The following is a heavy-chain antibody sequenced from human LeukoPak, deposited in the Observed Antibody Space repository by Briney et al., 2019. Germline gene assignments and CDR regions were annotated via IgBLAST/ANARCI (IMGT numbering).Heavy chain of an antibody. CDR2: IYYSGST. D-gene: IGHD2-21*02. Sequence: SETLSLTCTVSGGSISSSSYYWGWIRQPPGKGLEWIGSIYYSGSTYYNPSLNSRVTISVDTSKNQFSLRLSSVTAADTAVYYCARDRPTGYFDLWGRGTLVTVSS. CDR1: GGSISSSSYY. CDR3: ARDRPTGYFDL. J-gene: IGHJ2*01. V-gene: IGHV4-39*07.